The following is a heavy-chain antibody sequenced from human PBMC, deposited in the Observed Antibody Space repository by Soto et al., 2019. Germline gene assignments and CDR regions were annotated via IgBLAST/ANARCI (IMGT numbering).Heavy chain of an antibody. V-gene: IGHV4-31*01. J-gene: IGHJ3*02. CDR3: ARVWYYGGRGYNAFNI. D-gene: IGHD2-21*01. CDR1: GGSISSGGYY. Sequence: QVQLQESGPGLVKPSQTLSLTCTVSGGSISSGGYYWRWTRQPPGRGLEWIGYIYYRGSTHDYPSLTRQVTIPVNTSKNQSARKLSLVTAADTAVYYCARVWYYGGRGYNAFNIWGQGTMVTVSS. CDR2: IYYRGST.